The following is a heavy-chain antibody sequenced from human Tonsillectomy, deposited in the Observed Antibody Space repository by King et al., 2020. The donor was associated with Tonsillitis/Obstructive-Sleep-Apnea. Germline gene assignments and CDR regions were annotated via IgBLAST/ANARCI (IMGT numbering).Heavy chain of an antibody. Sequence: VQLQQWGAGLLKPSETLSLTCAVYGGSFSGYYWSWIRQSPGKGLEWIGEINHGGSTNHNPSLKSRVTISVDTSKNQFSLKLSSVTAADTAVYYCARGDIVVVGAATGKNGYYYMDVWGKGTTVTVSS. CDR3: ARGDIVVVGAATGKNGYYYMDV. V-gene: IGHV4-34*01. CDR2: INHGGST. D-gene: IGHD2-15*01. CDR1: GGSFSGYY. J-gene: IGHJ6*03.